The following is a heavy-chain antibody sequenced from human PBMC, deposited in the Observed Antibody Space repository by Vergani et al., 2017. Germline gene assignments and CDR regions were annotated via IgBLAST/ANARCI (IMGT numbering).Heavy chain of an antibody. J-gene: IGHJ6*02. D-gene: IGHD1-26*01. V-gene: IGHV2-26*01. CDR2: IFSNDEK. CDR1: GFSLSNARMG. CDR3: ARILSMGSIYYYYGMDV. Sequence: QVTLKESGPVLVKPTETLTLTCTVSGFSLSNARMGVSWIRQPPGKALEWLAHIFSNDEKSYSTSLKSRLTISKDTSKSQVVLTMTNLDPVDTATYYCARILSMGSIYYYYGMDVWGQGTTVTVSS.